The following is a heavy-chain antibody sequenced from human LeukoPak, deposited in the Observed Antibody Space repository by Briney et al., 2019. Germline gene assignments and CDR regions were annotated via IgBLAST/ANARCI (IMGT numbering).Heavy chain of an antibody. Sequence: PSETLSLTCAVYRGSFSGYYWSWIRQPPGKGLEWIGEINHSGSTNYNPSLKSRVTISVDTSKNQFSLKLSSVTAADTAVYYCAREPGLSEQRLDYWGQGTLVTVSS. D-gene: IGHD1/OR15-1a*01. V-gene: IGHV4-34*01. CDR2: INHSGST. J-gene: IGHJ4*02. CDR1: RGSFSGYY. CDR3: AREPGLSEQRLDY.